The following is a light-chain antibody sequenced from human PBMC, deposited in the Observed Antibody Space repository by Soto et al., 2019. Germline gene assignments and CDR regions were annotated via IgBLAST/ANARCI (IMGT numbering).Light chain of an antibody. CDR2: ADN. J-gene: IGLJ2*01. CDR3: QSYDTSLSGVI. Sequence: QSVLTQPPSVSGAPGQRVTISCTGSSSNIGAEYDVHWYQQLPGTAPKLLISADNNRPSGVPDRFSASKSGTSASLAITGLQAEDEANYYCQSYDTSLSGVIFGAGTKLTVL. V-gene: IGLV1-40*01. CDR1: SSNIGAEYD.